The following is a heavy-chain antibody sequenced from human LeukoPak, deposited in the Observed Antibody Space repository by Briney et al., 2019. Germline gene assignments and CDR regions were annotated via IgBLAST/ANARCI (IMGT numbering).Heavy chain of an antibody. J-gene: IGHJ5*02. V-gene: IGHV1-69*06. CDR2: IIPIFGTA. Sequence: GSSVKVSCKASGGTFSSYAISWVRQAPGQGLEWMGGIIPIFGTANYAQKFQGRVTITADKSTSTAYMELSSLRSEDTAVYYCARWHCSGGSCYRLYNWFDPWGQGTLVTVSS. CDR1: GGTFSSYA. CDR3: ARWHCSGGSCYRLYNWFDP. D-gene: IGHD2-15*01.